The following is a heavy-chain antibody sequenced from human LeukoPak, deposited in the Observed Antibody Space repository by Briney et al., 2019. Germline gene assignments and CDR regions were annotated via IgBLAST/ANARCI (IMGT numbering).Heavy chain of an antibody. CDR3: ARIHYDSSVYLDY. D-gene: IGHD3-22*01. V-gene: IGHV1-46*01. CDR1: GYTFTSYY. Sequence: GASVKVSCKASGYTFTSYYMHWVRQAPGQGLEWMGIINPSSGSTTYAQKFQGRVTMARNMSTTTVYMELSSLRSEDTAVYYCARIHYDSSVYLDYWGQGTLVTVSS. CDR2: INPSSGST. J-gene: IGHJ4*02.